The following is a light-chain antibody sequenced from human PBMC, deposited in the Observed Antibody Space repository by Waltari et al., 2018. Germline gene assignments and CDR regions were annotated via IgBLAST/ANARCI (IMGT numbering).Light chain of an antibody. Sequence: QSALTQPPSASGSPGQSVAISCTGTRSDVVGYNSVPWYQQHPGKAPKLIIYEVSKRPSGVPDRFSGSKSGNTASLTVSGLQADDEADFYCSSYAGSNDPVVFGGGTKLTVL. CDR3: SSYAGSNDPVV. CDR1: RSDVVGYNS. V-gene: IGLV2-8*01. J-gene: IGLJ2*01. CDR2: EVS.